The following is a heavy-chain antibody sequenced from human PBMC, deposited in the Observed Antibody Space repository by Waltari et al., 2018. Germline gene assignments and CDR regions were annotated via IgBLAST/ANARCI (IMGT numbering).Heavy chain of an antibody. CDR3: ARSGIWGRDEWELQDMDV. J-gene: IGHJ6*03. V-gene: IGHV3-30-3*01. D-gene: IGHD1-26*01. Sequence: VVQPGRSLRLSCAASGFTFSSYAMHWVRQAPGKGLEWVAVISYDGSNKYYADSVKGRFTISRDNSKNTLYLQMNSLRAEDTAVYYCARSGIWGRDEWELQDMDVWGKGTTVTVSS. CDR2: ISYDGSNK. CDR1: GFTFSSYA.